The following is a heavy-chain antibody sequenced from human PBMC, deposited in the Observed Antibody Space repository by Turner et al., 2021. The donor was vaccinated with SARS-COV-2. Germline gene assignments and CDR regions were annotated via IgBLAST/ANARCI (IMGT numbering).Heavy chain of an antibody. D-gene: IGHD4-17*01. J-gene: IGHJ3*02. V-gene: IGHV3-23*01. Sequence: FYAVSVKGRFNISRDNSKNTLYLQMNSLRAEDTAVYYCAKDGATVTAGAMDIWGQGTMVTVSS. CDR3: AKDGATVTAGAMDI.